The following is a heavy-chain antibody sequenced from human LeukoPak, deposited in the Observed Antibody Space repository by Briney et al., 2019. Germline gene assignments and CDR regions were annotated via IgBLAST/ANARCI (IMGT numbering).Heavy chain of an antibody. CDR1: GGSISNYF. D-gene: IGHD1-26*01. CDR2: MYTSGST. J-gene: IGHJ3*02. CDR3: ARERGNLRGDAFDI. Sequence: SETLSLTCTVSGGSISNYFWTWIRQPAGKGLDWFGRMYTSGSTNYNPSLMSRVTMSVDTSKNQFSLKLSSVTAADTAVYYCARERGNLRGDAFDIWGQGTMVTVSS. V-gene: IGHV4-4*07.